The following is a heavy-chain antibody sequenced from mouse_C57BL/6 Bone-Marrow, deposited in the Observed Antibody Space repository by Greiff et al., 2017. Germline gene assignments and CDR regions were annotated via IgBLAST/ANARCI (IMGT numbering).Heavy chain of an antibody. Sequence: VQLQQPGAELVRPGSSVKLSCKAYGYTFTSYWMDWVKQRPGQGLEWIGNIYPSDSETHYNQKFKDKATLTVDKSSSTAYMQLSSLTSEDSAVYYCASSYGYDRDYFDYWGQGTTLTVSS. CDR2: IYPSDSET. V-gene: IGHV1-61*01. CDR1: GYTFTSYW. J-gene: IGHJ2*01. CDR3: ASSYGYDRDYFDY. D-gene: IGHD2-2*01.